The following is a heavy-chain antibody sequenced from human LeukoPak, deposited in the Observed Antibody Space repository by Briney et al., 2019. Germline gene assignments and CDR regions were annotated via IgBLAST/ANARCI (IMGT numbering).Heavy chain of an antibody. CDR3: AKDWAAAGTGYYYYYYGMDV. CDR1: GFTFSSYG. CDR2: ISFDGSNK. Sequence: GRSLRLSCAASGFTFSSYGMHWVRQAPGKGLEGVGVISFDGSNKYYADSVKGRFTISRDNSKNTLYLQMNSLRAEDTAVYYCAKDWAAAGTGYYYYYYGMDVWGQGTTVTVSS. V-gene: IGHV3-30*18. D-gene: IGHD6-13*01. J-gene: IGHJ6*02.